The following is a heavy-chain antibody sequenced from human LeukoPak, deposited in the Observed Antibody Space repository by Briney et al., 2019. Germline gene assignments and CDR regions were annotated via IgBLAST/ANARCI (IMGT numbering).Heavy chain of an antibody. Sequence: SQTLSLTCTVSGGSISSGSYYWSWIRQPAGKGLEWIGRIYTSGSTNYNPSLKSRVTMSVDTSKNQFSLKLSSVTAADTAVYYCARDGYYYGSGSSQTIDYWGQGTLVTVSS. V-gene: IGHV4-61*02. CDR1: GGSISSGSYY. CDR2: IYTSGST. J-gene: IGHJ4*02. D-gene: IGHD3-10*01. CDR3: ARDGYYYGSGSSQTIDY.